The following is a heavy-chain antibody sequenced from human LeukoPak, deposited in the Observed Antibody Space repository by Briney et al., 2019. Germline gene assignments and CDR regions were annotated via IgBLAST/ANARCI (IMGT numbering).Heavy chain of an antibody. V-gene: IGHV3-30-3*01. CDR3: AKDQLSRLHGGLYYFDY. Sequence: GGSLRLSCAASGFTFSSYAMPWVRQAPGKGLEWVAVISYDGSNKYYADSVKGRFTISRDNSKNTLYLQMNSLRAEDTAVYYCAKDQLSRLHGGLYYFDYWGQGTLVTVSS. CDR1: GFTFSSYA. D-gene: IGHD2-2*01. CDR2: ISYDGSNK. J-gene: IGHJ4*02.